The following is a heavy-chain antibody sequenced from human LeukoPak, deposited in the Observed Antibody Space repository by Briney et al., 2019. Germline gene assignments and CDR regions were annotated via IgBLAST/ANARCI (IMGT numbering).Heavy chain of an antibody. CDR3: ASYFSGSYSFDF. CDR1: GFTFSGYD. Sequence: GGSLRLSCAVSGFTFSGYDMNWVRLAPGKGLEWVSSISSSSSYIFYADSVKGRFTISRDNAKNSLLLQMNSLRAEDTAMYYCASYFSGSYSFDFWGQGTLVTVSS. V-gene: IGHV3-21*01. D-gene: IGHD1-26*01. J-gene: IGHJ4*02. CDR2: ISSSSSYI.